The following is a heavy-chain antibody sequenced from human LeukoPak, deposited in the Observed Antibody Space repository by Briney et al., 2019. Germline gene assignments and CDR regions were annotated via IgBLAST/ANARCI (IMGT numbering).Heavy chain of an antibody. D-gene: IGHD3-22*01. V-gene: IGHV4-59*01. CDR1: GGSISSYY. Sequence: SETLSLTCTVSGGSISSYYWSWIRQPPGKGLGWIGYIYYSGSTNYNPSLKSRVTISVDTSKNQFSLKLSSVTAADAAVYYCARGRDYYDSSGYYLVYWGQGTLVTVSS. J-gene: IGHJ4*02. CDR3: ARGRDYYDSSGYYLVY. CDR2: IYYSGST.